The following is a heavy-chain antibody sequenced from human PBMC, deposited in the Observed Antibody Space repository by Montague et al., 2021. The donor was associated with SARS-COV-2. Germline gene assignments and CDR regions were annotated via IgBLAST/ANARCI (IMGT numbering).Heavy chain of an antibody. CDR1: GFTFSTYA. V-gene: IGHV3-23*01. CDR2: ISGVGDDI. D-gene: IGHD2-2*02. Sequence: SQRLSCAASGFTFSTYAFAWVRQAPGKGLQWVSSISGVGDDIPYADSVKGRFTISTDNSKNTLYLQMISLGVDDTAKYYCAKKYRGKYPFDNWGQGTLVTVSS. J-gene: IGHJ4*02. CDR3: AKKYRGKYPFDN.